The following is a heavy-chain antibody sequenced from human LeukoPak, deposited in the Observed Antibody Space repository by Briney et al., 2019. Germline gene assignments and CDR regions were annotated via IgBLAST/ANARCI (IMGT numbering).Heavy chain of an antibody. V-gene: IGHV3-53*01. CDR3: AKDRLITMVRGASWFDP. Sequence: QSGGSLRLSCAASGFSVYSNYMTWVRQAPGKGLEWVSVIYSGSNTYYADSVKGRFTISRDNSKNTLYLQMNSLRAEDTAVYYCAKDRLITMVRGASWFDPWGQGTLVTVSS. D-gene: IGHD3-10*01. CDR2: IYSGSNT. CDR1: GFSVYSNY. J-gene: IGHJ5*02.